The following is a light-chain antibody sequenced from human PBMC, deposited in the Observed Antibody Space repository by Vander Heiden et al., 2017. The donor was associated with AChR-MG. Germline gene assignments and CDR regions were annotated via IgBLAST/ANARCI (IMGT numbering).Light chain of an antibody. CDR3: QQRSNWWT. CDR1: QSVSSY. J-gene: IGKJ1*01. CDR2: DAS. V-gene: IGKV3-11*01. Sequence: EIVLTQSPATLSLSPGEGATLTCSASQSVSSYLAWYQQKPGQAPRLLIYDASNRATGIPARFSGSGSGTDFTLTISSLEPEDFAVYYCQQRSNWWTFGQGTKVEIK.